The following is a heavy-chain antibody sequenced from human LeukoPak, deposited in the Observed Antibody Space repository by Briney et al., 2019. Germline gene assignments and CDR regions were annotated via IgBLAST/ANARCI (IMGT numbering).Heavy chain of an antibody. Sequence: GGSLRLSCAASGFTFSSYAMSWVRQAPGKGLEWVYAISGSGGSTYYADSVKGRFTISRDNSKNTLYLQMNSLRAEDTAVYYCARQSHDFWSGYRPTYYFDYWGQGTLVTVSS. D-gene: IGHD3-3*01. J-gene: IGHJ4*02. CDR1: GFTFSSYA. CDR3: ARQSHDFWSGYRPTYYFDY. CDR2: ISGSGGST. V-gene: IGHV3-23*01.